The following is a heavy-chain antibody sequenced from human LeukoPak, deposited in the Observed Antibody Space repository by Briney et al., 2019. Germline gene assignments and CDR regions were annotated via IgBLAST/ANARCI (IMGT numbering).Heavy chain of an antibody. J-gene: IGHJ5*01. CDR1: GFTFSSHA. Sequence: GGSLRLSRAASGFTFSSHAMSWVRQAPGKGLQWVSGISNRGDTTYYADSVKGRFTISRDNSKNTLYLQMSTLTAEDTAVYYCANDLPHKVWFDSWGQGTLVTVSS. V-gene: IGHV3-23*01. CDR3: ANDLPHKVWFDS. CDR2: ISNRGDTT.